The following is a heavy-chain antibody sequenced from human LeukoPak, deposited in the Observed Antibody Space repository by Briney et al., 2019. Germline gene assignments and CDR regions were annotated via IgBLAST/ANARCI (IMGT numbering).Heavy chain of an antibody. V-gene: IGHV4-31*03. CDR3: ARYFDPPEYFRH. CDR1: SGSISSGGYY. J-gene: IGHJ1*01. Sequence: SETLSLTCTVSSGSISSGGYYWTWIRQHPGKGLEWIGYIYYSGSTYYNPSLKSRVAISLDTSKNQFSLKLSSVTAADTAVYYCARYFDPPEYFRHWGQGTLVTVSS. CDR2: IYYSGST. D-gene: IGHD3-9*01.